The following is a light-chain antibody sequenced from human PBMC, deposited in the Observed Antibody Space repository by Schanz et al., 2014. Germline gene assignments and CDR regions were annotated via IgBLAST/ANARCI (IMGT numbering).Light chain of an antibody. CDR3: QQHGHSIS. Sequence: EIVLTQSPGTLSLSPGEGATLSCRASQTITPSSLAWYQQRPGQAPRLLIYGASSRATGIPDRFSGSGSGTDFTLTISRLEPEDFAVYYCQQHGHSISFGPGTKVDIK. CDR2: GAS. CDR1: QTITPSS. J-gene: IGKJ3*01. V-gene: IGKV3-20*01.